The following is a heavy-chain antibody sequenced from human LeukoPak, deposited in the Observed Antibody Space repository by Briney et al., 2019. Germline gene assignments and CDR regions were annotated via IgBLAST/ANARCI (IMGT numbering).Heavy chain of an antibody. V-gene: IGHV3-21*01. CDR2: ISSSSSYI. CDR1: GFTFSSYS. J-gene: IGHJ5*02. CDR3: AREVRDTAMVAPLNWFDP. Sequence: AGGSLRLSCAASGFTFSSYSMNWVRQAPGKGLEWVSSISSSSSYIYYADSVKGRFTISRDNAKNSLYLQMNSLRAEDTAVYYCAREVRDTAMVAPLNWFDPWGQGTLVTVSS. D-gene: IGHD5-18*01.